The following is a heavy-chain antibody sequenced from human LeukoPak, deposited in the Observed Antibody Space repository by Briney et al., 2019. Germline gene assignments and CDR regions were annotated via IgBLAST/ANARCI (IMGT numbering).Heavy chain of an antibody. CDR2: IRSKGYGGKK. Sequence: GGSLRLSCTASGFSFGDYAMNWVRQAPGKGLEWVGFIRSKGYGGKKEYAVSVKGIITISRDVTKSIAYLKMQSLKTEDTAFYYCNIGPIQLWLQNGMDVWGQGTTVTVSS. V-gene: IGHV3-49*04. CDR1: GFSFGDYA. CDR3: NIGPIQLWLQNGMDV. J-gene: IGHJ6*02. D-gene: IGHD5-18*01.